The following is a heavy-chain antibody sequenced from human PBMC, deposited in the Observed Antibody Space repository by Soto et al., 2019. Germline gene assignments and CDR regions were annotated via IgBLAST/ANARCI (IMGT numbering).Heavy chain of an antibody. J-gene: IGHJ4*02. D-gene: IGHD3-3*01. V-gene: IGHV3-33*01. Sequence: QVQLVESGGGVVQPGRSLRLSCAASGFTFSHYAMHWVRQAPGKGLEWVAFIWFDGSNEDYADSVKGRFTISRDNSRNTVSLQMNSLRAEDTAVYYCVRGELRFLAWLFPASWGQGTLVTVSS. CDR1: GFTFSHYA. CDR3: VRGELRFLAWLFPAS. CDR2: IWFDGSNE.